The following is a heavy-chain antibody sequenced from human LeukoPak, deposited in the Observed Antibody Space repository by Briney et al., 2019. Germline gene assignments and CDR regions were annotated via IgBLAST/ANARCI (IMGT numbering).Heavy chain of an antibody. D-gene: IGHD1-26*01. CDR3: ARGLRIAGSYFDY. Sequence: PGGSLRLSCAASGFTFSSYWMSWVRQAPGKGLEWVAVIWYDGSNKYYADSVKGRFTIPRDNSKNTLYLQMNSLRAEDTAVYYCARGLRIAGSYFDYWGQGTLVTVSS. J-gene: IGHJ4*02. CDR2: IWYDGSNK. V-gene: IGHV3-33*08. CDR1: GFTFSSYW.